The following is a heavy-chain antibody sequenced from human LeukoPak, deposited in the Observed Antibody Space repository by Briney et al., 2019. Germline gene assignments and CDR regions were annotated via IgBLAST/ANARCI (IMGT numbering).Heavy chain of an antibody. Sequence: ASVKVSCKASGGTFSSYAISWVRQATGQGLEWMGWMNPNSGNTGYAQKFQGRVTITRITSISTAYMELSSLRSEDTAVYYCARADCSSTSCYEGYAFDIWGQGTMVTVSS. CDR2: MNPNSGNT. CDR3: ARADCSSTSCYEGYAFDI. D-gene: IGHD2-2*01. CDR1: GGTFSSYA. V-gene: IGHV1-8*03. J-gene: IGHJ3*02.